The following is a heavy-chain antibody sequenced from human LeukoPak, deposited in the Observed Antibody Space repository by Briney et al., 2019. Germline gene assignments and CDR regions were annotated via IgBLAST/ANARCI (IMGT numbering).Heavy chain of an antibody. CDR2: ISAYNGNT. V-gene: IGHV1-18*01. Sequence: ASVKVSCKASGYTFTSYGIIWVRQAPGQGLEWMGWISAYNGNTNYAQKLQGRVTMTTDTSTSTAYMELRSLRSDDTAVYYCARVEGYCSSTSCYYYYGMDVWGQGTTVTVSS. CDR3: ARVEGYCSSTSCYYYYGMDV. J-gene: IGHJ6*02. D-gene: IGHD2-2*01. CDR1: GYTFTSYG.